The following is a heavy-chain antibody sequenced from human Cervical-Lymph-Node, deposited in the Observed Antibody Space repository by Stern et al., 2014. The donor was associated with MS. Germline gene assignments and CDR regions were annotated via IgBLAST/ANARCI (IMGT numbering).Heavy chain of an antibody. J-gene: IGHJ4*02. V-gene: IGHV4-59*01. CDR2: LNYSGST. CDR3: ARAGPYDYIWGNFRHRAFYFDS. D-gene: IGHD3-16*02. Sequence: LQLQESGPGLVKPSETLSLMCSVSSGFIGNNYWSWIRQPPGKGLEWIGHLNYSGSTYYNPSVKSLVTISLVTTNNQLSLRLSAVTAADTAVYYCARAGPYDYIWGNFRHRAFYFDSWGQGALVTVSS. CDR1: SGFIGNNY.